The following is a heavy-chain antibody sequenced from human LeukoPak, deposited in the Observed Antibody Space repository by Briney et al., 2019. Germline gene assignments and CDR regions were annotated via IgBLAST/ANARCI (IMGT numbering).Heavy chain of an antibody. CDR3: ARGLPQDYYDSSGYYSGGGFDI. V-gene: IGHV1-8*03. Sequence: ASVKVSCEASGYTFTSYDINWVRQATGQGLEWMGWMNPNSGNTGYAQKFQGRVTITRNTSISTAYMELSSLRSEDTAVYYCARGLPQDYYDSSGYYSGGGFDIWGQGTMVTVS. D-gene: IGHD3-22*01. CDR1: GYTFTSYD. J-gene: IGHJ3*02. CDR2: MNPNSGNT.